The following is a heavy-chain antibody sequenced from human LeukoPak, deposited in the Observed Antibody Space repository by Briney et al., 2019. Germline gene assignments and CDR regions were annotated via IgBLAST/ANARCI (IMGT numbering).Heavy chain of an antibody. V-gene: IGHV3-23*01. Sequence: GGTLRLSCAASGFTFSNYGMSWVRQAPGKGLEWVSAVSGNGGSSFYADSVKGRFTISRDNAKNSLYLQMNSLRAEDTALYYCAKGEMGEFDPWGQGTLVTVSS. CDR2: VSGNGGSS. CDR1: GFTFSNYG. CDR3: AKGEMGEFDP. J-gene: IGHJ5*02. D-gene: IGHD1-26*01.